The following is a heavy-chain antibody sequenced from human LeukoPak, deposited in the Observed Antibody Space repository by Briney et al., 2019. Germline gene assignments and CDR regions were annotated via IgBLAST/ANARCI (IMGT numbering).Heavy chain of an antibody. V-gene: IGHV1-2*02. CDR1: GYTFTGYY. CDR2: INPNSGGT. D-gene: IGHD3-22*01. J-gene: IGHJ4*02. CDR3: ARGTYYYDSSGYAGTDY. Sequence: GASVKVSCKASGYTFTGYYKHWVRQAPGQGLEWMGWINPNSGGTNYAQKFQGRVTMTRDTSISTAYMELSRLRSDDTAVYYCARGTYYYDSSGYAGTDYWGQGTLVTVSS.